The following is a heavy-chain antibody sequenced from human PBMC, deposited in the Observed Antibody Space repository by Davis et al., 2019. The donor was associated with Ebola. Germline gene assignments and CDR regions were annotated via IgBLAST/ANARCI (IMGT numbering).Heavy chain of an antibody. Sequence: ASVKVSCKTFGYSFTDYFIHWVRQAPGQGLEWMGWIDPKSGGTNCAQRFQGRVTMTRDTSINTAYMELSGLDSDDTAVYQCARDVPGYSSYYDHWGQGIHVTVSS. D-gene: IGHD5-12*01. CDR2: IDPKSGGT. V-gene: IGHV1-2*02. CDR1: GYSFTDYF. J-gene: IGHJ4*03. CDR3: ARDVPGYSSYYDH.